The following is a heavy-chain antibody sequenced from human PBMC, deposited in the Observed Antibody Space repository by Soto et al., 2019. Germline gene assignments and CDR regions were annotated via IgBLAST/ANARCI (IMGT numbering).Heavy chain of an antibody. Sequence: GAPVKVSCKAFWGTFNSYTISWVRQAPGQGLERMGRIIPILGIANYAQKFQGRVTITADKSTSTAYMELSSLRSEDTAVYYCARERGRYYDILTGYYTDNFFDYWGQGTLVTVSS. CDR1: WGTFNSYT. CDR3: ARERGRYYDILTGYYTDNFFDY. J-gene: IGHJ4*02. V-gene: IGHV1-69*02. D-gene: IGHD3-9*01. CDR2: IIPILGIA.